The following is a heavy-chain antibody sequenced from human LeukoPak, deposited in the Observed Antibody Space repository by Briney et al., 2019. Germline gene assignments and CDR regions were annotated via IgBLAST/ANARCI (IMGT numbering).Heavy chain of an antibody. CDR2: IYSGGIT. V-gene: IGHV3-53*01. J-gene: IGHJ4*02. D-gene: IGHD6-6*01. CDR1: GFTVSSNY. Sequence: GGSLRLSCAASGFTVSSNYMSWVRQAPGKGLEWVSVIYSGGITYYADSVKGRFTISRDNSKNTLYLQMNSLRAEDTAVYYCARLKGIAARRAPMDYWGQGTLVTVSS. CDR3: ARLKGIAARRAPMDY.